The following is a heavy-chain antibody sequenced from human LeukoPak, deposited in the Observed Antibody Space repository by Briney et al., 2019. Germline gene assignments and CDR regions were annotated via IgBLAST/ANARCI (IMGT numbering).Heavy chain of an antibody. CDR3: AKKWDYYGMDV. D-gene: IGHD1-26*01. Sequence: GGSLRLSCAASGFTFSSYSMNWVRQAPGKGLEWVSYISSSSSTIYYADSVKGRFTISRDNSKNTLYLQMNSLRAEDTAVYYCAKKWDYYGMDVWGQGTTVTVSS. CDR2: ISSSSSTI. J-gene: IGHJ6*02. V-gene: IGHV3-48*01. CDR1: GFTFSSYS.